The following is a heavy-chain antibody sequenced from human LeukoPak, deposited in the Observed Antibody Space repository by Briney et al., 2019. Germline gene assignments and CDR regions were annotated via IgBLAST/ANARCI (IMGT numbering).Heavy chain of an antibody. V-gene: IGHV3-23*01. J-gene: IGHJ4*02. CDR1: GGSISSSSYY. Sequence: ETLSLTCTVSGGSISSSSYYWGWIRQPPGKGLEWVSAISGSGGSTYYADSVKGRFTISRDNSKNTLYLQMNSLRAEDTAVYYCAKNYIQSSIDYWGQGTLVTVSS. CDR2: ISGSGGST. CDR3: AKNYIQSSIDY. D-gene: IGHD1-7*01.